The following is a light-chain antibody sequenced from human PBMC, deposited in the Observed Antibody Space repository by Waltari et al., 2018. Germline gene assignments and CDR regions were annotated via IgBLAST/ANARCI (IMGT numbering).Light chain of an antibody. V-gene: IGLV1-40*01. CDR1: SSNIGAGYD. Sequence: QSVLTQPPSVSGAPGQRVTISCTGSSSNIGAGYDVHWYQQLPGTAPKLLIYGNSNRPAGVPDRFAGSKAGTSGFLAITGLQAEDEADYYGQSYDSSLPGEVFGGGTKLTVL. CDR2: GNS. CDR3: QSYDSSLPGEV. J-gene: IGLJ2*01.